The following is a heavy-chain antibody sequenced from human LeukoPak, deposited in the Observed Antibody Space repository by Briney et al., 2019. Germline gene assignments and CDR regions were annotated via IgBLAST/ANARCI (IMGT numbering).Heavy chain of an antibody. D-gene: IGHD5-12*01. CDR3: ARSLGGYVTF. CDR2: IYHSGST. J-gene: IGHJ4*02. CDR1: GGSISSGGYS. V-gene: IGHV4-30-2*01. Sequence: SETLSLTCAVSGGSISSGGYSWSWIRQPPGKGLEWIGYIYHSGSTYYNPSLKSRVTISVDRSKNQFSLKLSPVTAADTAVYYCARSLGGYVTFWGQGTLVTVSS.